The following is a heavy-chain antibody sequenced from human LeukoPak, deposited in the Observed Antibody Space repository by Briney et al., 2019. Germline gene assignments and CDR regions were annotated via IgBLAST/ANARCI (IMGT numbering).Heavy chain of an antibody. CDR1: GFTVSSND. CDR2: IYSGGST. Sequence: GGSLRLSCAASGFTVSSNDMSWVRQAPGKGLEWVSVIYSGGSTYYADSVKGRFTISRDNSKNTLYLQMNSLRAEDTAVYYCARYNGRYSNSYFDYWGQGTLVTVSS. J-gene: IGHJ4*02. D-gene: IGHD1-26*01. V-gene: IGHV3-66*01. CDR3: ARYNGRYSNSYFDY.